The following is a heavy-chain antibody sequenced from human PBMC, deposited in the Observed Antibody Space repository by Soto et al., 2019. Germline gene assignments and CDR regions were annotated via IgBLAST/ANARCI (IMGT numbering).Heavy chain of an antibody. J-gene: IGHJ4*02. V-gene: IGHV1-69*06. CDR2: IIPIFGTA. Sequence: QVQLVQSGAEVKKPGSSVKVSCKASGGTFSSYAISWVRQAPGQGLEWMGGIIPIFGTANYAQKFQGRLTITADKSTSTAYMELSSLRSEDTAVYYCAAYHFDFGYPKYYFDYWGQGTLVTVSS. CDR1: GGTFSSYA. D-gene: IGHD4-17*01. CDR3: AAYHFDFGYPKYYFDY.